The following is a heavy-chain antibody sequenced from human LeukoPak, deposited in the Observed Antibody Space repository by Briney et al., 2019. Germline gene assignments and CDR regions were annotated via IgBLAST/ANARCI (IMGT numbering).Heavy chain of an antibody. J-gene: IGHJ4*02. V-gene: IGHV3-30*18. D-gene: IGHD3-22*01. CDR2: ISFDGNYK. CDR3: AKDHDSSGYSHD. CDR1: GFTFSSYD. Sequence: PGRSLRLSCAGSGFTFSSYDMHWVRQAPGKGLEWVAGISFDGNYKSYADSVKGRFTSSRDNSKNTVYLQMNSLRAEDTAVYYCAKDHDSSGYSHDWGQGTLVTVSS.